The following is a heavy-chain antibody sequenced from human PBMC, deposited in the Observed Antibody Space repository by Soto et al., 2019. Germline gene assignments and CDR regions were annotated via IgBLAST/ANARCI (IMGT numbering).Heavy chain of an antibody. CDR1: GYTFTGYY. Sequence: ASLKVSCKASGYTFTGYYMHWVRQAPGQGLEWMGWINPNSGGTNYAQKFQGWVTMTRDTSISTAYMELSRLRSDDTAVYYCARETETNWNYDAFDIWGQGTTVTFSS. CDR3: ARETETNWNYDAFDI. D-gene: IGHD1-7*01. J-gene: IGHJ3*02. CDR2: INPNSGGT. V-gene: IGHV1-2*04.